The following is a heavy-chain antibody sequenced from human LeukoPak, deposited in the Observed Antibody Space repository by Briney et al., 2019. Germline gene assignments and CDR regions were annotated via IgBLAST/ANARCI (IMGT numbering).Heavy chain of an antibody. CDR1: GGSISTYY. V-gene: IGHV4-4*07. J-gene: IGHJ5*02. D-gene: IGHD6-13*01. Sequence: SETLSLTCTISGGSISTYYWSWIRQPAGKGLEWIGRIHTSGSTNQNPSLKSRVTISVDTSKNQFSLKLSSVTAADTAVYCCAREGIAARPWFDPWGQGTLVTVSS. CDR3: AREGIAARPWFDP. CDR2: IHTSGST.